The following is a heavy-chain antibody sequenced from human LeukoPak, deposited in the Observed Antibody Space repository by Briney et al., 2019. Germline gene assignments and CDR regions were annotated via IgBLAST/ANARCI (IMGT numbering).Heavy chain of an antibody. CDR2: IYYSGST. V-gene: IGHV4-59*01. D-gene: IGHD3-10*01. J-gene: IGHJ4*02. CDR3: ARGSSGSYGTFDY. Sequence: SETLSLTCTVSSGSISSYYWSWIRQPPGKGLEWIGYIYYSGSTNYNPSLKSRVTISVDTSKNQFSLKLSSVTAADTAVYYCARGSSGSYGTFDYWGQGTLVTVSS. CDR1: SGSISSYY.